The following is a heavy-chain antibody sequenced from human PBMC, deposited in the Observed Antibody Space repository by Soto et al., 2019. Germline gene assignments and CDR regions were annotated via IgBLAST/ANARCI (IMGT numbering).Heavy chain of an antibody. J-gene: IGHJ6*02. D-gene: IGHD2-2*01. CDR3: ARDRGDDAHDYYYNAMDV. Sequence: GGSLRLSCVASGFTFRTYTMNWVRQAPGKGLEWVSGIRGFSPYTFYAESVKGRFTISRDNAKNSLYLQMNSLGVEDTAVYYCARDRGDDAHDYYYNAMDVWGQGTTVTVYS. CDR1: GFTFRTYT. CDR2: IRGFSPYT. V-gene: IGHV3-21*01.